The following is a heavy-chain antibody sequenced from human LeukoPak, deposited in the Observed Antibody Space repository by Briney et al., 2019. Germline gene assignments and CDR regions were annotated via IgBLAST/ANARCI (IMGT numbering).Heavy chain of an antibody. CDR3: ARQIPGSGQGFDP. CDR2: VRGRGGGT. V-gene: IGHV3-23*01. D-gene: IGHD3-10*01. CDR1: GFTFSCYS. J-gene: IGHJ5*02. Sequence: GGSLRLACAASGFTFSCYSMSWVRQAPRKLLEWVSSVRGRGGGTYYADSMKVPFSMSRDNSKNTLSLQMNSLRDEDTAVYYCARQIPGSGQGFDPWGQGTLVAVSS.